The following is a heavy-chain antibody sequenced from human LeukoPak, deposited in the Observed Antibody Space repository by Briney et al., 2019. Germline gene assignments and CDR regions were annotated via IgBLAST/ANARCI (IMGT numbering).Heavy chain of an antibody. CDR2: ISYSGNT. CDR3: ARLRFLEWLFPWFDP. D-gene: IGHD3-3*01. J-gene: IGHJ5*02. Sequence: SETLSLTCTVSGGSISSQYWSWIRQTPGRGLEWIGYISYSGNTKYNPSLKSRVTISVDTSKNQFSLKLNSMIAADTSVYYCARLRFLEWLFPWFDPWGQGTLVTVSS. V-gene: IGHV4-59*08. CDR1: GGSISSQY.